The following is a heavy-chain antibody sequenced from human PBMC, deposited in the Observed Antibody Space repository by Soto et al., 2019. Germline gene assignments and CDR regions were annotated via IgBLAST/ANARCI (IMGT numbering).Heavy chain of an antibody. CDR1: GGPISTGGHF. V-gene: IGHV4-31*03. D-gene: IGHD1-26*01. CDR3: ARVVSGSYFDC. CDR2: IYYSGTT. Sequence: QVQLEESGPGLVKASQTLSLTCTVSGGPISTGGHFWSWIRQHPKKGLEWIGYIYYSGTTHYNASLKSRATVSVDTSKNLFSLKLTSVTAADTAVYYCARVVSGSYFDCWGQGTLVTVSS. J-gene: IGHJ4*02.